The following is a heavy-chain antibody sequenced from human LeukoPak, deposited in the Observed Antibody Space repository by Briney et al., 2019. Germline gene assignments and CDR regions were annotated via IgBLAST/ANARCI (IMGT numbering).Heavy chain of an antibody. CDR3: ARDGWPLPNQAYYYYYYGMDV. J-gene: IGHJ6*02. V-gene: IGHV1-18*01. CDR1: GHTFTSYG. Sequence: ASVKVSCKASGHTFTSYGISWVRQAPGQGLEWMGWISAYNGNTNYAQKLQGRVTMTTDTSTSTAYMELRSLRSDATAVYYCARDGWPLPNQAYYYYYYGMDVWGQGTTVTVSS. CDR2: ISAYNGNT. D-gene: IGHD1-14*01.